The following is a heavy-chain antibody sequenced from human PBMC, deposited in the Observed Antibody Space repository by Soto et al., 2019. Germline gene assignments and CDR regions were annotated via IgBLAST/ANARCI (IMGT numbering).Heavy chain of an antibody. CDR3: ARDYGYCSSTSCSDYYYGMDV. Sequence: ASVKVSCKASGYTFTSYYMHWVRQAPGQGLEWMGIINPSGGGTSYAQKFQGRVTMTRDTSTSTVYMELSSLRSEDTAVYYCARDYGYCSSTSCSDYYYGMDVWGQGTTVTV. V-gene: IGHV1-46*01. D-gene: IGHD2-2*01. CDR2: INPSGGGT. J-gene: IGHJ6*02. CDR1: GYTFTSYY.